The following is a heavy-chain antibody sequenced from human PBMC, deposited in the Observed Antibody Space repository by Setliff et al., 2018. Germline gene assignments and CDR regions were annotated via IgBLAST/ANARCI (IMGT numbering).Heavy chain of an antibody. V-gene: IGHV5-10-1*01. CDR2: IDPSDSYT. CDR1: GYSFTSYW. Sequence: PGESLKLSCKGSGYSFTSYWISWVRQMPGKGLEWMGRIDPSDSYTNYSPSFQGQVTISGDKSISTAYLQWSSLKASDTAMYYCARIRRDIVGVVGATPDYYDYMDVWGKGTTITVSS. D-gene: IGHD2-15*01. CDR3: ARIRRDIVGVVGATPDYYDYMDV. J-gene: IGHJ6*03.